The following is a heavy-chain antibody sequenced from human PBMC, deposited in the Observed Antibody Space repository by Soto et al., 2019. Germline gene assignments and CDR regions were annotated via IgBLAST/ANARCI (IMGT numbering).Heavy chain of an antibody. CDR3: ARGYDAGCHFGY. CDR1: GFTFSQDE. Sequence: EVQLVESGGGLVQPGGSLRLSCEASGFTFSQDEMNWVRQAPGKGLEWIAYIQNRGYSTHYADSVKGRFTISRDNAKNSLYLQMSSLTAEDTAIYYCARGYDAGCHFGYWGQGVLVTVSS. V-gene: IGHV3-48*03. CDR2: IQNRGYST. J-gene: IGHJ4*02. D-gene: IGHD2-15*01.